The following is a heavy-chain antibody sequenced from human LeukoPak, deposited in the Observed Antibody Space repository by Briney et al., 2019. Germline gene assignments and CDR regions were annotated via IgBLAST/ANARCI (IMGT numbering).Heavy chain of an antibody. Sequence: GGSLRLSCAASGFTFSSYSMNWVRQAPGKGLEWVSYIISSGSTKYYADSVKGRFTISRDNAQNSLYLQMNSLRDEDTAVYYCAIEGYCSGGTCYTNWFDTWGQGTLVTVSS. CDR1: GFTFSSYS. D-gene: IGHD2-15*01. V-gene: IGHV3-48*02. J-gene: IGHJ5*02. CDR3: AIEGYCSGGTCYTNWFDT. CDR2: IISSGSTK.